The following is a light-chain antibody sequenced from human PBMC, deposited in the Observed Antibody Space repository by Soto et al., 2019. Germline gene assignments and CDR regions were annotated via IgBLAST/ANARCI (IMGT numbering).Light chain of an antibody. CDR3: SSFTASDTWV. CDR1: SSDVGGYNR. CDR2: EVD. V-gene: IGLV2-14*01. Sequence: QSVLTQPASVSGSPGQSITISCVGTSSDVGGYNRVSWYQLHPGKAPKLMIYEVDNRPSGVSNRFSGSKSGITAPLIISGLQAEDEADYYCSSFTASDTWVFGGGTKLTVL. J-gene: IGLJ3*02.